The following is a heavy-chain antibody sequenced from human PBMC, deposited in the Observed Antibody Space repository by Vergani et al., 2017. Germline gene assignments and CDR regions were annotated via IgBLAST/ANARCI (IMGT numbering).Heavy chain of an antibody. Sequence: EVQLVESGGVVVQPGGSLRLSCAASGFTFSNAWMSWVRQAPGKGLEWVGRIKSKTDGGTTDYAAPVKGRFTISRDDSKNTLYLQMNSLKTEDTAVYYCTTHYYDSSGYYLYYFDYWGQGTLVTVSS. J-gene: IGHJ4*02. CDR3: TTHYYDSSGYYLYYFDY. D-gene: IGHD3-22*01. CDR2: IKSKTDGGTT. CDR1: GFTFSNAW. V-gene: IGHV3-15*01.